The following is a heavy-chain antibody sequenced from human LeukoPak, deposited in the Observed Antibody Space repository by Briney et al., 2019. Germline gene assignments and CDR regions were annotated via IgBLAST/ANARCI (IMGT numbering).Heavy chain of an antibody. V-gene: IGHV1-2*06. D-gene: IGHD4-23*01. J-gene: IGHJ4*02. CDR3: ARVATVVTPSTDY. Sequence: ASVTVSCKASGYTFTVYYMHWVRQAPGQGLEWMGRINPSSGGTDYAQKFQGRVTMTRDTSISTAYMELSSLRSDDTAVYYCARVATVVTPSTDYWGQGTLVTVSS. CDR2: INPSSGGT. CDR1: GYTFTVYY.